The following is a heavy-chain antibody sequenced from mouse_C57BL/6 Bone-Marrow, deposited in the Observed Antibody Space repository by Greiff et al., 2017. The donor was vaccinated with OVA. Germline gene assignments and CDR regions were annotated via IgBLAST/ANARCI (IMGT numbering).Heavy chain of an antibody. V-gene: IGHV1-64*01. J-gene: IGHJ3*01. CDR2: IHPYSGST. CDR1: GYTFTSYW. D-gene: IGHD1-1*01. Sequence: QVQLQQPGAELVKPGASVKLSCKASGYTFTSYWMHWVKQRPGQGLEWIGMIHPYSGSTNYNEKFKSKATLTVDTSSSPAYMQLSSLTSEDSAVYYCACSPWFAYWGQGTLVTVSA. CDR3: ACSPWFAY.